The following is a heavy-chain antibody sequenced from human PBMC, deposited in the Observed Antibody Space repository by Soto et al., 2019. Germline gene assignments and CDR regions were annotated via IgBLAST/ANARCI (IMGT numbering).Heavy chain of an antibody. D-gene: IGHD5-18*01. CDR2: ISSSSSYI. CDR1: GFTFSSYS. Sequence: LRLSCAASGFTFSSYSMNWVRQAPGKGLEWVSSISSSSSYIYYAGSVKGRFTISRDNAKNSLYLQMNSLRAEDTAVYYCARDSYGYEDYWGQGTLVTVSS. CDR3: ARDSYGYEDY. J-gene: IGHJ4*02. V-gene: IGHV3-21*01.